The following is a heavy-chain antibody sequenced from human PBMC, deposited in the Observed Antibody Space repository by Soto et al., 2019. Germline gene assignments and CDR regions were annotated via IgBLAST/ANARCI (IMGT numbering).Heavy chain of an antibody. CDR2: IYPGDSDT. V-gene: IGHV5-51*01. D-gene: IGHD2-2*01. CDR3: ARHSFGIVVVPAATNYYGMDV. Sequence: PGESLKISCKGSGYSFTSYWIGWVRQMPGKGLEWMGIIYPGDSDTRYSPSFQGQVTISADKSISTAYLQWSSLKASDTAMYYCARHSFGIVVVPAATNYYGMDVWGQGTTVTVS. CDR1: GYSFTSYW. J-gene: IGHJ6*02.